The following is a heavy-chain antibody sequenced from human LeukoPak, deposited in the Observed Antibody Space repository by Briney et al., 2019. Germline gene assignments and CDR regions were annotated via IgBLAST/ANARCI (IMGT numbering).Heavy chain of an antibody. CDR3: AREYYYDSSGYPAPLYFQH. CDR1: GFTFSSYW. D-gene: IGHD3-22*01. J-gene: IGHJ1*01. CDR2: IKQDGSEK. Sequence: PGGSLRLSCAASGFTFSSYWMSWVRQAPGKGLEWVANIKQDGSEKYYVDSVKGRFTISRDNSKNTLYLQMNSLRAEDTAVYYCAREYYYDSSGYPAPLYFQHWGQGTLVTVSS. V-gene: IGHV3-7*01.